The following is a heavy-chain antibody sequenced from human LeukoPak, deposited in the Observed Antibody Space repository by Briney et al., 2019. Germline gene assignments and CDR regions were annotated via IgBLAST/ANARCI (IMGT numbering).Heavy chain of an antibody. J-gene: IGHJ6*02. CDR1: GASISSSTYH. D-gene: IGHD1-26*01. V-gene: IGHV4-39*07. Sequence: SETLSLTCNVSGASISSSTYHWGWIRQPPGKGLEWIASIYYRGRTYYNPSLKSRVTISVDTSKNQFSLKLSSVTAADTAVYYCARDGDSGSYYGPAYYYYGMDVRGQGTTVTVSS. CDR2: IYYRGRT. CDR3: ARDGDSGSYYGPAYYYYGMDV.